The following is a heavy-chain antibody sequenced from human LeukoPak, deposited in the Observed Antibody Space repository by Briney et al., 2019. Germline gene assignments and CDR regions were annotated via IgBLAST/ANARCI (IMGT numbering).Heavy chain of an antibody. CDR2: IYTSGST. CDR3: ARDRGEHDYGDMDWFDP. V-gene: IGHV4-4*07. D-gene: IGHD4-17*01. J-gene: IGHJ5*02. Sequence: SETLSLTCTVPGGSISSYYWSWIRQPAGKGLEWIGRIYTSGSTNYNPSLKSRVTMSVDTSKNQFSPKLSSVTAADTAVYYCARDRGEHDYGDMDWFDPWGQGTLVTVSS. CDR1: GGSISSYY.